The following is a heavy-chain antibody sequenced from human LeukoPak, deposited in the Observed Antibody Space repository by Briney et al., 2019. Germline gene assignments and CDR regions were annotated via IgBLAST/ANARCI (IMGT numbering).Heavy chain of an antibody. CDR2: IYTSGST. V-gene: IGHV4-4*07. D-gene: IGHD6-19*01. CDR3: ARDSSGWGGDAFDI. J-gene: IGHJ3*02. CDR1: GGSINSYY. Sequence: SETLSLTCTVSGGSINSYYWSWIRQPAGKGLEWIGRIYTSGSTNYNPSLKSRVTMSVDTSKNQFSLKLSSVTAADTAVYYCARDSSGWGGDAFDIWGQGTMVTVSS.